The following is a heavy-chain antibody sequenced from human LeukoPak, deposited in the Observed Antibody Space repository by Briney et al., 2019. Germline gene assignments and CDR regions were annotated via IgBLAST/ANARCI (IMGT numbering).Heavy chain of an antibody. D-gene: IGHD6-6*01. V-gene: IGHV1-8*01. CDR3: ARERGQYSSSSGWFDP. CDR1: GYTFTSCD. CDR2: MNPNSGNT. J-gene: IGHJ5*02. Sequence: ASVKVSCKASGYTFTSCDINWVRQATGQGLEWMGWMNPNSGNTGYAQKFQGRVTMTRNTSISTAYMELSSLRSEDTAVYYCARERGQYSSSSGWFDPWGQGTLVTVSS.